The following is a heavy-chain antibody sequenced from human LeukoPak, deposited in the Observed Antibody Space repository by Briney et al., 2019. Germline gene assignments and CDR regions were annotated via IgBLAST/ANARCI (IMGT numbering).Heavy chain of an antibody. D-gene: IGHD1-1*01. J-gene: IGHJ4*02. CDR2: LDPEDGET. V-gene: IGHV1-24*01. Sequence: ASVKVSCKVSGYTLTELSMHWVRQAPGKGLEWMGGLDPEDGETIYAQKFQGRVTMTEDTSTDTAYMELSSLRSEDTAVYYCATDDLLPYNWNDALRVWGQGTLVTVSS. CDR3: ATDDLLPYNWNDALRV. CDR1: GYTLTELS.